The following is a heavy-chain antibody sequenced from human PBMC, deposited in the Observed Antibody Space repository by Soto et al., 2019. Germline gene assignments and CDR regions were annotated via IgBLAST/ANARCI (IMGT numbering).Heavy chain of an antibody. Sequence: QVQLVQSGAEVKKPGASVKVSCKASGYTFTGYYMHWVRQAPGQGLEWMGWINPNSGGTNYAQKFQGWVTMTRDTANSTAYMELRRLRSDDTAVYYCARSPGGVVTAMYYFDYWGQGTLVTVSS. CDR1: GYTFTGYY. CDR3: ARSPGGVVTAMYYFDY. J-gene: IGHJ4*02. D-gene: IGHD2-21*02. CDR2: INPNSGGT. V-gene: IGHV1-2*04.